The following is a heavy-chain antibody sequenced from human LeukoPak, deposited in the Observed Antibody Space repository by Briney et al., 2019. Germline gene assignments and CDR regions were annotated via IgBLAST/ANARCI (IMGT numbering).Heavy chain of an antibody. CDR2: IKQDGSEK. CDR3: ARDSIVVPAPNYYYYYMDV. Sequence: PGGSLRLSCAASGFTFSSYWMSWVRQAPGKGLEWVANIKQDGSEKYYVDSVKGRFTISRDNAKNSLYLQMNSLRAEDTAVYYCARDSIVVPAPNYYYYYMDVWGKGTTVTVSS. CDR1: GFTFSSYW. J-gene: IGHJ6*03. V-gene: IGHV3-7*01. D-gene: IGHD2-2*01.